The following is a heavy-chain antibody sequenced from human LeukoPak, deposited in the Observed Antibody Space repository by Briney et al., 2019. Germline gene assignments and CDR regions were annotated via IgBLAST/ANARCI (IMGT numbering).Heavy chain of an antibody. CDR1: GGSISSSSYY. V-gene: IGHV4-39*07. D-gene: IGHD5-12*01. Sequence: SETLSLTCTVSGGSISSSSYYWGWIRQPPGKGLEWIGSIYYSGSTYYNPSLKSRVTISVDTSKNQFSLKLSSVTAADTAVYYCARDSLTGDIVATIDYWGQGTLVTVSS. CDR3: ARDSLTGDIVATIDY. CDR2: IYYSGST. J-gene: IGHJ4*02.